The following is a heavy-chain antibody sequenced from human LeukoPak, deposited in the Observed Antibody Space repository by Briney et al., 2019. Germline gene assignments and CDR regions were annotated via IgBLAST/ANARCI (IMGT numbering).Heavy chain of an antibody. D-gene: IGHD6-19*01. CDR1: GFTFSSYG. J-gene: IGHJ3*02. Sequence: GGSLGLSCAASGFTFSSYGMHWVRQAPGKGLEWVAFIRYDGSNKYYADSVKGRFTISRDNAKNSLYLQMNSLRAEDTAVYYCARDQSGASSGWYEDAFDIWGQGTMVTVSS. CDR3: ARDQSGASSGWYEDAFDI. V-gene: IGHV3-30*02. CDR2: IRYDGSNK.